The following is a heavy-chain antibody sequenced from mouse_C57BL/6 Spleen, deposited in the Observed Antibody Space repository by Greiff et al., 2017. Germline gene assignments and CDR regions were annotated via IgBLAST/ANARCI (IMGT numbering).Heavy chain of an antibody. CDR3: TTKGVTTVDP. V-gene: IGHV14-1*01. CDR2: INPEGGDT. J-gene: IGHJ3*01. CDR1: GFNIKDYY. D-gene: IGHD1-1*01. Sequence: EVQLQQSGAELVRPGASVKLSCTASGFNIKDYYMHWVKQRPEQGLEWIGRINPEGGDTEYDPKFQGKATMTANTSSKTAYLQLSSLTSEDTAVYYCTTKGVTTVDPWGQGTLVTVSA.